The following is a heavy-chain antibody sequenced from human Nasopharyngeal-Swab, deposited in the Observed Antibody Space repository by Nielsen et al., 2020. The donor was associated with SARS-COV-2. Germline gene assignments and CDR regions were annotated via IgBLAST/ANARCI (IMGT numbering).Heavy chain of an antibody. Sequence: VRQAPGKGLEWVAVISYDGSNKYYADSVKGRFTISRDNSKNTLYLRMNSLRAEDTAVYYCARSPGYSSSWPYYYYYMDVWGKGTTVTVSS. J-gene: IGHJ6*03. V-gene: IGHV3-30-3*01. CDR2: ISYDGSNK. D-gene: IGHD6-13*01. CDR3: ARSPGYSSSWPYYYYYMDV.